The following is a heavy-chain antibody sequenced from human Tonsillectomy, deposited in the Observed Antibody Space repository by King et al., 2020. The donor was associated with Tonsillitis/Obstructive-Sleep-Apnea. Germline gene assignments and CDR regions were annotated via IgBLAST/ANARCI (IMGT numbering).Heavy chain of an antibody. D-gene: IGHD1-26*01. CDR1: GFTFSSYA. J-gene: IGHJ4*02. CDR2: ISYDGGNK. Sequence: VQLVESGGGVVQPGRSLRLSCAASGFTFSSYAMHWVRQAPGKGLEWVAVISYDGGNKYYADSVKGRFTISRDNSKNTLYLQMNRLRAEDTAVFYCATGQWELLRYFEYWGQGTLVTVSS. V-gene: IGHV3-30*04. CDR3: ATGQWELLRYFEY.